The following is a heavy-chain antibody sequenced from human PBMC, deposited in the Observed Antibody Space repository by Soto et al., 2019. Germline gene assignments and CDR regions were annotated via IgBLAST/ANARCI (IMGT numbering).Heavy chain of an antibody. CDR2: ISSSSSYI. V-gene: IGHV3-21*01. CDR1: GFTFSSYS. CDR3: ARDREQLVPYYGMDV. J-gene: IGHJ6*02. Sequence: LRLSCAASGFTFSSYSMNWVRQAPGKGLEWVSSISSSSSYIYYADSVKGRFTISRDNAKNSLYLQMNSLRAEDTAVYYCARDREQLVPYYGMDVWGQGTTVTVSS. D-gene: IGHD6-13*01.